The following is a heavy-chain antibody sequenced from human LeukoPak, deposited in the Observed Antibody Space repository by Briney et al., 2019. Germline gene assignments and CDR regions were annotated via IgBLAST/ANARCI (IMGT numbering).Heavy chain of an antibody. CDR3: ARADGVGANDAFDI. J-gene: IGHJ3*02. Sequence: GASVKVSCKASGGTFSSYAISWVRQARGQGLEWMGGIIPIFVTANYAQKFQGRVTITTDESTSTAYMELSSLRSEDTAVYYCARADGVGANDAFDIWGQGTMVTVSS. CDR2: IIPIFVTA. CDR1: GGTFSSYA. V-gene: IGHV1-69*05. D-gene: IGHD1-26*01.